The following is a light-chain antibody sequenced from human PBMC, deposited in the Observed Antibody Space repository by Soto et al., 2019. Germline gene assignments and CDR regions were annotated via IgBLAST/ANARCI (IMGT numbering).Light chain of an antibody. CDR1: QDISHY. CDR2: DAS. J-gene: IGKJ5*01. CDR3: QQYLNCPFT. Sequence: IHMTQPSSAVSSSVGDRLTITCQASQDISHYLNWYQHKPGKAPKLQIYDASNLETGVPSRFRGSGSGTELTFNITSLQSEEFATYYCQQYLNCPFTFGQGTR. V-gene: IGKV1-33*01.